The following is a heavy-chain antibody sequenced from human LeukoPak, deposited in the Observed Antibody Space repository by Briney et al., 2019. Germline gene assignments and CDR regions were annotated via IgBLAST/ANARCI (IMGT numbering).Heavy chain of an antibody. CDR3: ARGRPLGY. V-gene: IGHV4-59*01. J-gene: IGHJ4*02. CDR2: IYYSGST. Sequence: PSETLSLTCTVSGGSISSYYWSWIRQPPGKGPEWIGYIYYSGSTNYNPSLKSRVTISVDTSKNQFSLKLSSVTAADTAVYYCARGRPLGYWGQGTLVTVSS. CDR1: GGSISSYY.